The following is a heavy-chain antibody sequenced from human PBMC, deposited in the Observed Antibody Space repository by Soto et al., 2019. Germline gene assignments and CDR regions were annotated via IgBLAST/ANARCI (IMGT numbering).Heavy chain of an antibody. CDR2: LSGTTGST. D-gene: IGHD2-15*01. V-gene: IGHV3-23*01. CDR3: AKDPAAHSYYYYGMDV. Sequence: GGSLRLSCAASGFTFSNSAMSWVRQAPGKGPEWVSALSGTTGSTYFADPVKGRFTISRDNSKNTLYLQMNSLRAEDTAVYYCAKDPAAHSYYYYGMDVWGQGTTVTVSS. CDR1: GFTFSNSA. J-gene: IGHJ6*02.